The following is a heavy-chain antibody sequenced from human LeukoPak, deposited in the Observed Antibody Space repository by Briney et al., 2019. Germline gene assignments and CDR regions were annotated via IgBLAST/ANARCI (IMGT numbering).Heavy chain of an antibody. V-gene: IGHV1-2*04. CDR3: AGGGVITFGGVIVPFDY. CDR2: INPNSGGT. J-gene: IGHJ4*02. Sequence: ASVKVSCKASGYTFTGYYMHWVRQAPGQGIEWMGWINPNSGGTNYAQKFQGWVTMTRDTSISTAYMELSRLRSDDTAVYYCAGGGVITFGGVIVPFDYWGQGTLVTVSS. CDR1: GYTFTGYY. D-gene: IGHD3-16*02.